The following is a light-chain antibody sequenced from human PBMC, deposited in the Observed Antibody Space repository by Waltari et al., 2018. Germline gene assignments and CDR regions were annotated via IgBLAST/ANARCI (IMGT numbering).Light chain of an antibody. CDR1: QSITDW. V-gene: IGKV1-5*03. Sequence: DVQMTQSPATLSASVGDRVTITCRASQSITDWLAWYQQKPGKAPKLLIYKASTLESGVPSRFIGTRSGTEFTLTISNLQPDDFATYYCQQYTIYPLTFGGGTKVAF. J-gene: IGKJ4*01. CDR2: KAS. CDR3: QQYTIYPLT.